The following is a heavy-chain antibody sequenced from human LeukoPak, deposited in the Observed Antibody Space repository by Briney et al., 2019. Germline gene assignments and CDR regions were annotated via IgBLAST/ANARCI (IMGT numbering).Heavy chain of an antibody. D-gene: IGHD1-7*01. CDR1: GDSISSYY. V-gene: IGHV4-59*01. J-gene: IGHJ4*02. Sequence: SETLSLTCTVSGDSISSYYWSWIRQPPGKGLEWIGYIYYSGSTNYNPSLKSRVTISVDTSKNQFSLKLSSVTAADTAVYYCARGRRTGTTDYWGQGTLVTVSS. CDR3: ARGRRTGTTDY. CDR2: IYYSGST.